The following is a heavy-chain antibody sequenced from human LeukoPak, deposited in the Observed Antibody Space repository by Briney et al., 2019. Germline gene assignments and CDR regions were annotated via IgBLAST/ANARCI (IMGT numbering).Heavy chain of an antibody. CDR2: ISSSSNYI. CDR3: AAHRDDLLTGYFDY. CDR1: GFTFSNYN. Sequence: PGGSLRLSCAASGFTFSNYNMNWVRQAPGKGLEWVSSISSSSNYIYYADSVKGRFTISRDNARNSLYLQMNSLRAEDTAMYYCAAHRDDLLTGYFDYWGQGNLVTVSS. J-gene: IGHJ4*02. V-gene: IGHV3-21*01. D-gene: IGHD3-9*01.